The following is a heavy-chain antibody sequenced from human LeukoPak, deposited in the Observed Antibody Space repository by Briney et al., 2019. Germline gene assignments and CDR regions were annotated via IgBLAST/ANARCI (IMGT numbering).Heavy chain of an antibody. Sequence: PGGSLRLSCAASGFTFSSYAMSWVRQAPGKGLEWVSAISGSGGSTYYADSVKGRFTISRDNSKNTLYLQMNSLRAEDTAVYYCAKEGSHYYDSSGYYYTLISNWFDPWGQGTLVTVSS. J-gene: IGHJ5*02. V-gene: IGHV3-23*01. CDR3: AKEGSHYYDSSGYYYTLISNWFDP. CDR2: ISGSGGST. D-gene: IGHD3-22*01. CDR1: GFTFSSYA.